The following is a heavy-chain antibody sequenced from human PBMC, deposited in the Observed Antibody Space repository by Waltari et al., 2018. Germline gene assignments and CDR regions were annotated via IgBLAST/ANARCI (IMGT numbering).Heavy chain of an antibody. D-gene: IGHD2-2*01. V-gene: IGHV3-48*04. J-gene: IGHJ5*02. CDR2: ISSGGKII. CDR1: GFTFSSYS. Sequence: EVQLVESGGGLAQPGGSLRLSCAASGFTFSSYSLNWVRQATGKGLEWVSYISSGGKIIYYADSVKGRFTISRDNAENSLYLQMNSLRPEDTAVYYCARELGVSSASCYGCWSDPWGQGTLVTVSS. CDR3: ARELGVSSASCYGCWSDP.